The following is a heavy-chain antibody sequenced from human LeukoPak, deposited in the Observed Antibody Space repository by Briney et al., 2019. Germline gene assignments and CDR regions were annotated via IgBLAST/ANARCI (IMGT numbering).Heavy chain of an antibody. Sequence: GASVKVSCKASGYTFTGYYMHWVRQAPGQGLEWMGWINPNSGGTNYAQKFQGRVTMTRDTSISTAYMELSRLRSDDTAVYYCARGARGALRFLEWLLFYWGQGTLVTVSS. CDR3: ARGARGALRFLEWLLFY. CDR1: GYTFTGYY. J-gene: IGHJ4*02. V-gene: IGHV1-2*02. CDR2: INPNSGGT. D-gene: IGHD3-3*01.